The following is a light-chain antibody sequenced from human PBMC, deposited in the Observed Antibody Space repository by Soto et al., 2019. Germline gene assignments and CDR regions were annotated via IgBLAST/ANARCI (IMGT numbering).Light chain of an antibody. V-gene: IGKV3-11*01. CDR2: DAS. CDR1: QSVSSY. Sequence: EIVLPQSPATLSLSPVPRATLSCRASQSVSSYLAWYQQKPGQAPRLLIYDASNRATGIPARFSGSGSGTDFTLTISSLEPEDFAVYYCQQRSNWPITFGQGTRLEI. CDR3: QQRSNWPIT. J-gene: IGKJ5*01.